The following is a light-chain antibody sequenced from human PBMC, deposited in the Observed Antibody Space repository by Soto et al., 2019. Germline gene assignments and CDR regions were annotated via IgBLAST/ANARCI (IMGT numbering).Light chain of an antibody. CDR2: DAS. Sequence: EIVLTQSPATLSLSPGERATLSCWASQSVSSYLAWYQQKPGQAPRLLIYDASNRATGIPARFSGSGSGTAFTLTISSLEPEDFAIYYCQQRSTWPLTFGGGTKVEIK. CDR1: QSVSSY. J-gene: IGKJ4*01. CDR3: QQRSTWPLT. V-gene: IGKV3-11*01.